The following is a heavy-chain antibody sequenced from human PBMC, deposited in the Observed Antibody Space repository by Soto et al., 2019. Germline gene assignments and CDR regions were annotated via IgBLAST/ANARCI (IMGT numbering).Heavy chain of an antibody. D-gene: IGHD6-19*01. J-gene: IGHJ5*02. Sequence: GGSLRLSCAASGFTFSSYAMSWVRQAPGKGLEWVSAISGSGGSTYYADSVKGRFTISRDNSKNTLYLQMNSLRAEDTAVYYCAKDISRSRGSSGWYVNWFDPWGQGTLVTVS. CDR3: AKDISRSRGSSGWYVNWFDP. CDR2: ISGSGGST. CDR1: GFTFSSYA. V-gene: IGHV3-23*01.